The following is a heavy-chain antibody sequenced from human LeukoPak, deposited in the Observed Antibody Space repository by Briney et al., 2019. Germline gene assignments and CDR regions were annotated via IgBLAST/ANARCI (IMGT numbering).Heavy chain of an antibody. CDR3: ARHLSGTAMAHYFDH. V-gene: IGHV4-39*01. Sequence: PSETLSLTCSVSGASISSGRNYWGWLRQSPGKGLEWIASIYSSGNTQYNPSLQSRVSVSVDTSKNQVSVRLSSLTAADTGVYYCARHLSGTAMAHYFDHWGQGTVVTVSS. D-gene: IGHD5-18*01. J-gene: IGHJ4*02. CDR2: IYSSGNT. CDR1: GASISSGRNY.